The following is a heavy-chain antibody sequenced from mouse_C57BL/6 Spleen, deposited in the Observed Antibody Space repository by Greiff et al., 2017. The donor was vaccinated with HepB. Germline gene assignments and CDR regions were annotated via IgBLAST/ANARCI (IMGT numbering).Heavy chain of an antibody. CDR2: IDPETGGT. Sequence: VQLQQSGAELVRPGASVTLSCKASGYTFTDYEMHWVKQTPVHGLEWIGAIDPETGGTAYNQKFKGKAILTADKSSSTAYMERRSLTSEDSAVYYCTRSSMTTGDAMDYWGQGTSVTVSS. J-gene: IGHJ4*01. D-gene: IGHD1-1*01. CDR3: TRSSMTTGDAMDY. CDR1: GYTFTDYE. V-gene: IGHV1-15*01.